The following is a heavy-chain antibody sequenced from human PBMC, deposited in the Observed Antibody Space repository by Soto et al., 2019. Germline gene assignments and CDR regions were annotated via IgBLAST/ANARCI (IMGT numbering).Heavy chain of an antibody. V-gene: IGHV1-69*13. Sequence: ASVKVSCKASGGTFSSYAISWVRQAPGQGLEWMGGIIPIFGTANYAQKFQGRVTITADESTSTAYMELSSLRSEDTAVYYCARDRYYDILTGYIFDYWGQGTLVTVSS. CDR3: ARDRYYDILTGYIFDY. D-gene: IGHD3-9*01. CDR2: IIPIFGTA. J-gene: IGHJ4*02. CDR1: GGTFSSYA.